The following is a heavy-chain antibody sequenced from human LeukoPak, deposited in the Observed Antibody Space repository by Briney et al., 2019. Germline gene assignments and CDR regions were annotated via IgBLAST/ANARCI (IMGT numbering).Heavy chain of an antibody. D-gene: IGHD6-13*01. CDR2: FDPEDGET. V-gene: IGHV1-24*01. CDR3: ATVGSGYSSSDGDY. J-gene: IGHJ4*02. Sequence: ASVKVSCKVSGYTLTELSMHWVRQAPGKGLEWMGGFDPEDGETIYAQKFQGRVTMTEDTSTDTAYMELSSLRSEDTVVYYCATVGSGYSSSDGDYWGQGTLVTVSS. CDR1: GYTLTELS.